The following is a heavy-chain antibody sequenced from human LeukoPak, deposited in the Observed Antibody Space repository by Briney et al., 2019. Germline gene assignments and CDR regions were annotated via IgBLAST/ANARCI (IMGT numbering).Heavy chain of an antibody. V-gene: IGHV4-59*08. J-gene: IGHJ5*02. CDR2: IYYSGST. D-gene: IGHD4-17*01. CDR3: ARSLTPDYVGWFDP. CDR1: GGSISSYY. Sequence: SETLSLTCTVSGGSISSYYWSWIRQPPGKGLEWIGYIYYSGSTNYNPSLKSRVTISVDTSKNQFSLKLSSVTAADTAVYYCARSLTPDYVGWFDPWGQETLVTVSS.